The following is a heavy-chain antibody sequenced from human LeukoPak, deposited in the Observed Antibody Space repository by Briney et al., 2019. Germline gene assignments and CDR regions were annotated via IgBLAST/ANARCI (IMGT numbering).Heavy chain of an antibody. CDR3: GGGGTYSQFDY. J-gene: IGHJ4*02. CDR1: GFTFNTYT. Sequence: PGGSLRLSCAASGFTFNTYTMNWIRQPPGKGLEWIGYVYYSGSTNYNPSLKSRVTISVDTSKNQFSLKLNSVTAADTAVYYCGGGGTYSQFDYWGQGTLVTVSS. V-gene: IGHV4-59*01. D-gene: IGHD1-26*01. CDR2: VYYSGST.